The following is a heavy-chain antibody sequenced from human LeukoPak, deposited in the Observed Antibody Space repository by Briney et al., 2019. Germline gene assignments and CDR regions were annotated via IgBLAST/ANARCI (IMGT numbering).Heavy chain of an antibody. Sequence: PSETLSLTCAVYGDSFSGYYWVWIRQPPGTGLEWIGSIYYSGTTSYNPSLKSRVTMTVDTSKSQFSLKLSSVTAADTAVYFCARSPHIWFAERGWFDPWGQGTLVTVSS. CDR1: GDSFSGYY. J-gene: IGHJ5*02. D-gene: IGHD3-10*01. CDR3: ARSPHIWFAERGWFDP. V-gene: IGHV4-34*11. CDR2: IYYSGTT.